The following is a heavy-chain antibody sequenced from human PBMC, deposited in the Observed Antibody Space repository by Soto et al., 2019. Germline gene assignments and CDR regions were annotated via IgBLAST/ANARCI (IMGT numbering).Heavy chain of an antibody. J-gene: IGHJ3*02. D-gene: IGHD2-2*01. V-gene: IGHV3-48*02. Sequence: GGSLRLSCAASGFTFIRYSMNWVRQAPGKGLEWVSYISGGSRTIYYADSVKGRFTVSRDNGKNSLYLQMNGLRDEDTAVYYCARDQRNARSNDACDIWGQGTMVTVSS. CDR3: ARDQRNARSNDACDI. CDR2: ISGGSRTI. CDR1: GFTFIRYS.